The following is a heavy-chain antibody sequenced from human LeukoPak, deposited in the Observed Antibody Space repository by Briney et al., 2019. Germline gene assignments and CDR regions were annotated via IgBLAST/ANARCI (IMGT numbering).Heavy chain of an antibody. V-gene: IGHV3-74*01. D-gene: IGHD2-15*01. Sequence: GGSLRLSCVASGFSLSGYWMYWVRQAPGKGLMYISRNNGDGSTTNYADVVKGRFTMSRDNVKNTLYLQMNSLRVEDTAVYYCARDPRNVGLAPWGQGTLDTVSS. CDR2: NNGDGSTT. CDR1: GFSLSGYW. J-gene: IGHJ5*02. CDR3: ARDPRNVGLAP.